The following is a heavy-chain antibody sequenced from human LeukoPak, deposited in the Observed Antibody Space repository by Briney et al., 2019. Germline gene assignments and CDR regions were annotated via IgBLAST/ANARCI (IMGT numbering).Heavy chain of an antibody. D-gene: IGHD3-22*01. CDR1: GYTFTSYN. Sequence: ASVKVSCEASGYTFTSYNMHWVRQAPGQGLEWMGEINPSGGSTTYAQKFQGRVTMTRDTSTSTVYMELSSLRSEDTAVYYCARQDYYDSSHYWGQGTLVTVSS. V-gene: IGHV1-46*03. CDR2: INPSGGST. J-gene: IGHJ4*02. CDR3: ARQDYYDSSHY.